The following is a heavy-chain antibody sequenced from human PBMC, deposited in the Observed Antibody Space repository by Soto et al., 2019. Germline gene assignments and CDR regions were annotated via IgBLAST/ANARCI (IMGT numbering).Heavy chain of an antibody. CDR3: ATWHEREHAYDV. V-gene: IGHV3-53*01. CDR2: LYDVDGS. Sequence: DVQLVESGGGLMQPGESLRLCCAASGLTVSGKKYVAWVRQAPGKGLEWVSALYDVDGSFYADSVKGRFTTSSDSSKTTVFLQMNGLRPDDTAVYYCATWHEREHAYDVWGQGTTVTVSS. J-gene: IGHJ3*01. CDR1: GLTVSGKKY. D-gene: IGHD1-1*01.